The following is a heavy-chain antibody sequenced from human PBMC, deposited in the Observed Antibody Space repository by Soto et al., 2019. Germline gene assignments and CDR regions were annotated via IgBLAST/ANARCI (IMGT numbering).Heavy chain of an antibody. CDR1: GFTFSSYG. CDR3: AKDLKLSWDFWSGSYYYYGMDV. Sequence: PGGSLRLSCAASGFTFSSYGIHWVRQAPGKGLEWVAVISYDGSNKYYADSVKGRFTISRDNSKNTLYLQMNSLRAEDTAVYYCAKDLKLSWDFWSGSYYYYGMDVWGQGTTVTISS. V-gene: IGHV3-30*18. D-gene: IGHD3-3*01. J-gene: IGHJ6*02. CDR2: ISYDGSNK.